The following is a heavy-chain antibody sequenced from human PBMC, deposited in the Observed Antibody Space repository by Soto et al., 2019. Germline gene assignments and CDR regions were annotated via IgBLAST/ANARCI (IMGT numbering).Heavy chain of an antibody. CDR2: IGTSGGGT. J-gene: IGHJ6*02. CDR3: AKYRSKSSYYYYYGMDV. Sequence: GRSLRLSCAASGFSLRDYAFHLVRQPPGKGLEWVSVIGTSGGGTYYACSVKGRITISRDNSKNPLYLQMHRLRAKDTAVYYCAKYRSKSSYYYYYGMDVWGQGTTVT. V-gene: IGHV3-23*01. CDR1: GFSLRDYA. D-gene: IGHD6-6*01.